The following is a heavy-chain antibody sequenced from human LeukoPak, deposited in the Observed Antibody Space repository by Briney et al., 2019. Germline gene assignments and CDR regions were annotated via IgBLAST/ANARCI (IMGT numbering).Heavy chain of an antibody. CDR2: IYSGGST. V-gene: IGHV3-66*01. CDR3: ARTGVWYFDL. Sequence: GGSLRLSCAASGFTVSSNYMSWVRQAPGKGLEWVSGIYSGGSTYYADSVKGRFTISRDNPKNTLYLQMNGLRAEDTAVYYCARTGVWYFDLWGRGTLVTVSS. CDR1: GFTVSSNY. J-gene: IGHJ2*01.